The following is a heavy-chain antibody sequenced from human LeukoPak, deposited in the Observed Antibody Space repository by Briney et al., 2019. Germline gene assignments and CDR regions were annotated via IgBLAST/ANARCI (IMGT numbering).Heavy chain of an antibody. CDR3: ARVGHDFWSGYYIDY. CDR1: GGSISSGGYS. J-gene: IGHJ4*02. V-gene: IGHV4-30-2*01. CDR2: IYHSGST. Sequence: SETLSLTCAVSGGSISSGGYSWRWIRQPPGKGLEWIGYIYHSGSTYYNPSLKSRVTISVDRSKNQFSLKLSSVTAADTAVYYCARVGHDFWSGYYIDYWGQGTLVTVSS. D-gene: IGHD3-3*01.